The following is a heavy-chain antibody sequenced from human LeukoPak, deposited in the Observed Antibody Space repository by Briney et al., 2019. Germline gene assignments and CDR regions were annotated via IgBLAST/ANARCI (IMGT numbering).Heavy chain of an antibody. CDR3: ARAPHYYGSGPCYFDL. V-gene: IGHV3-64*01. CDR2: ISNDGLST. CDR1: GFTFNNYF. J-gene: IGHJ4*02. D-gene: IGHD3-10*01. Sequence: GGSLRLSCAASGFTFNNYFMHWVRQSPGKGLEYVSAISNDGLSTFYVKSVKGRFTISRDNSKNTLYLQMGSLRAEDMAVYYCARAPHYYGSGPCYFDLWGQGNLVTVSS.